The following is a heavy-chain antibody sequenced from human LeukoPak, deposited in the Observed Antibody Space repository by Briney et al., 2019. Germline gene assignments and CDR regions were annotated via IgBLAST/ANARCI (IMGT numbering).Heavy chain of an antibody. CDR2: FSVNGRDT. J-gene: IGHJ4*02. Sequence: GGFLRLSCAASGFTFKNYALSWVRQAPGKGLEWVSGFSVNGRDTYYADFVKGRLTIARDIAKNTLYLQMNSLRAEDTATYYCAKPGRTAAGLFDSWGQGTLVTVSS. CDR3: AKPGRTAAGLFDS. CDR1: GFTFKNYA. D-gene: IGHD6-13*01. V-gene: IGHV3-23*01.